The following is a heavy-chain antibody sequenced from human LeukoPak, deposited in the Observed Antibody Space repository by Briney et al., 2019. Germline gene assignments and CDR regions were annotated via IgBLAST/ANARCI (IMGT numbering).Heavy chain of an antibody. J-gene: IGHJ4*02. CDR2: ISSSSSTI. D-gene: IGHD3-10*01. Sequence: GGSLRLSCAASGFTFSSHSMNWVRQAPGKGLEWVSYISSSSSTIYYADSVKGRFTISRDNAKNSLYLQMNSLRAEDTAVYYCARDYYGSGSYATGSDYWGQGTLVTVSS. CDR1: GFTFSSHS. CDR3: ARDYYGSGSYATGSDY. V-gene: IGHV3-48*01.